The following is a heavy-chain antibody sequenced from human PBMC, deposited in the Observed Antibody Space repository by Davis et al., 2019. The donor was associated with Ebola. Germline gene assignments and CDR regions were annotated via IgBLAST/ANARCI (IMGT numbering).Heavy chain of an antibody. CDR1: GFMFSSYD. J-gene: IGHJ4*02. V-gene: IGHV3-23*01. CDR3: ARDRASGWYGDGY. Sequence: GESLKISCAASGFMFSSYDMTWVRQAPGKGLEWVSAMSRSGGSTYYADSVKGRFTISRDNSKNTLYLQMNSLRAEDTAVYYCARDRASGWYGDGYWGQGTLVTVSS. D-gene: IGHD6-19*01. CDR2: MSRSGGST.